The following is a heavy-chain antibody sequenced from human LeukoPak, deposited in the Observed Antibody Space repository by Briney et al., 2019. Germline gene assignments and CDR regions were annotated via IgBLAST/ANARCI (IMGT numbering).Heavy chain of an antibody. CDR2: IHHSGST. CDR1: GGSISSGGYS. V-gene: IGHV4-30-2*01. J-gene: IGHJ6*02. Sequence: SETLSLTCAVSGGSISSGGYSWSWIRQPPGKGLEWIGYIHHSGSTYYNPSLKSRVTISVDRSKNQFSLKLSSVTAADTAVYYCAHVAYYYGMDVWGRGTTVTVSS. CDR3: AHVAYYYGMDV.